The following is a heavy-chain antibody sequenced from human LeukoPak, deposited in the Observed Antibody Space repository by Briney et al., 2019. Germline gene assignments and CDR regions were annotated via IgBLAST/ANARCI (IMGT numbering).Heavy chain of an antibody. CDR3: ARVSIRTQNFDY. CDR2: IDNSGYAT. V-gene: IGHV3-23*01. Sequence: GGSLRLSCEVSGFPFNSYAMNWVRQAPGKGLEWVSGIDNSGYATYHADSVKGRFTISRDNAKDTLYMQMNGLRVEDTAVYYCARVSIRTQNFDYWGQGTRVTDSS. D-gene: IGHD2-21*01. J-gene: IGHJ4*02. CDR1: GFPFNSYA.